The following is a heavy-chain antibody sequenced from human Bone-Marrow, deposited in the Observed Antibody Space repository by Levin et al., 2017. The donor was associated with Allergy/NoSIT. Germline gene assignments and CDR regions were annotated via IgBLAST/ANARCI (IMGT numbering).Heavy chain of an antibody. V-gene: IGHV1-2*02. CDR3: ARDKRSAGWTPIDY. J-gene: IGHJ4*02. CDR2: INPTTGVT. CDR1: GFTFDGYY. D-gene: IGHD6-19*01. Sequence: ASVKVSCKTSGFTFDGYYIHWLRQAPGQGLEWMGWINPTTGVTRSAQTFQGRVTMTRDTSITTIYMDLSRLISDDTAIYYCARDKRSAGWTPIDYWGQGTLVTVTS.